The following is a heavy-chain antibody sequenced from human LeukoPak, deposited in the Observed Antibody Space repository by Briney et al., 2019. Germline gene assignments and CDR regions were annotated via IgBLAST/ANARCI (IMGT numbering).Heavy chain of an antibody. Sequence: GGSLRLSCAASGFTFSTSVMRWVRQAPGKGLEWLSFIRFDGSEKYYADSVKARFSISRDNSMNTLYLQMNSLRPEDTAVYYCAKQGLVPATAGDWGQGTLVTVSS. CDR2: IRFDGSEK. CDR3: AKQGLVPATAGD. J-gene: IGHJ4*02. D-gene: IGHD2-2*01. CDR1: GFTFSTSV. V-gene: IGHV3-30*02.